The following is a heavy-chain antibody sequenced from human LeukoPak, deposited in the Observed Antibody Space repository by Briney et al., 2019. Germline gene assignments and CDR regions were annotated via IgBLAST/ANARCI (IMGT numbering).Heavy chain of an antibody. CDR1: GYTFTSYY. D-gene: IGHD5-18*01. Sequence: GASVKVSCKASGYTFTSYYMHWVRQAPGQGLEWMGIINPSGGSTSYARKFQGRVTMTRDMSTSTVYMKLSSLRSEDTAVYYCARDTAMVMGPEYYFDYWGQGTLVTVSS. CDR3: ARDTAMVMGPEYYFDY. CDR2: INPSGGST. V-gene: IGHV1-46*01. J-gene: IGHJ4*02.